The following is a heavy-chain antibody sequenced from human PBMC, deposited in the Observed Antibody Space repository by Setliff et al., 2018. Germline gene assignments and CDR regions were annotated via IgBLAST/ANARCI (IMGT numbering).Heavy chain of an antibody. CDR3: ARGYAARVGFGNWFDP. CDR1: GGSVSSTSRY. D-gene: IGHD6-6*01. CDR2: VYYSGYT. Sequence: SETLSLTCNVSGGSVSSTSRYWGWIRQPPGKGMEWIGSVYYSGYTYYNPSLKSRVTIXXXTPNNQXXXXXXXXXXADTAVFYCARGYAARVGFGNWFDPWGQGTLVTVSS. J-gene: IGHJ5*02. V-gene: IGHV4-39*06.